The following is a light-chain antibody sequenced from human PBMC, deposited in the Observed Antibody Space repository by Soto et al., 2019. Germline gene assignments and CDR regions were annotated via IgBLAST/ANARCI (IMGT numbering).Light chain of an antibody. J-gene: IGLJ1*01. CDR1: SSDVGGYNY. Sequence: SVLPQPASVSGSPGQAITISCTGTSSDVGGYNYVSWYQQRPGKAPKFMIYDVSNRPSGVSNRFSGSKSGNTASLTISGLQAEDEADYYCCSYTTSNTRQIVFGTGTKVTVL. CDR2: DVS. V-gene: IGLV2-14*01. CDR3: CSYTTSNTRQIV.